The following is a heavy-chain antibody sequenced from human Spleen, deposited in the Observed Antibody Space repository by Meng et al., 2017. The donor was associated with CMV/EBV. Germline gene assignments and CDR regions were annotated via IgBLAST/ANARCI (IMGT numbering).Heavy chain of an antibody. CDR3: ARDYYDSSTYYPDY. V-gene: IGHV3-23*01. Sequence: GGSLRLSCAASGFIFDGYAMTWVRQAPGKGLEWVSAISSSGDNTYYADSVKGRFTISRDNSKITVDLQMNSLTAEDTAVYYCARDYYDSSTYYPDYWGQGTLVTVSS. CDR1: GFIFDGYA. CDR2: ISSSGDNT. J-gene: IGHJ4*02. D-gene: IGHD3-22*01.